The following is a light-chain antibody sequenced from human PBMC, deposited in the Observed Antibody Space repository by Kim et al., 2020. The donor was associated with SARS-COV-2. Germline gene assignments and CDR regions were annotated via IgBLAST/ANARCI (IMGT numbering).Light chain of an antibody. V-gene: IGLV2-8*01. J-gene: IGLJ2*01. CDR3: SSYAGSNNLV. CDR1: RRDVCGNNY. CDR2: EVS. Sequence: GQSVTIACTGTRRDVCGNNYVSWYQQHPGKAPKLMIYEVSKRPSGVPDRFSGSKSGNTASLTVSGLQAEDEADYYCSSYAGSNNLVFGGGTQLTVL.